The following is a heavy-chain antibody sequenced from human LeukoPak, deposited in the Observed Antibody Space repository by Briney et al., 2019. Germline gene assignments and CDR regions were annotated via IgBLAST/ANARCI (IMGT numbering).Heavy chain of an antibody. D-gene: IGHD5-18*01. CDR3: ARDRGSGEIQLSGNFDY. Sequence: SQTLSLTCAISGDSVSSSSAAWNWIRQSPSRGLEWLGRTYYRSKWYNDYAVSVKSRITINPDTSKNQFSLQLNSVTPEDTAVYYCARDRGSGEIQLSGNFDYWGQGTLVTVSS. V-gene: IGHV6-1*01. J-gene: IGHJ4*02. CDR1: GDSVSSSSAA. CDR2: TYYRSKWYN.